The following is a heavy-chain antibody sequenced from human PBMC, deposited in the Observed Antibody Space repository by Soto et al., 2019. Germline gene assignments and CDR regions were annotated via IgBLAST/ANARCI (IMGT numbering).Heavy chain of an antibody. CDR1: GFTFSSYA. D-gene: IGHD4-17*01. CDR3: AKIPDGLYYYYYMGV. J-gene: IGHJ6*03. CDR2: ISGSGGST. Sequence: GGSLRLSCAASGFTFSSYAMSWVRQAPGKGLEWVSAISGSGGSTYYADSVKGRFTISRDNSKNTLYLQMNSLRAEDTAVYYCAKIPDGLYYYYYMGVWGKGTTVTVSS. V-gene: IGHV3-23*01.